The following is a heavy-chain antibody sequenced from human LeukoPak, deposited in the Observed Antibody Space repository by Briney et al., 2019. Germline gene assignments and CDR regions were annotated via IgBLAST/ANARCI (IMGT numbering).Heavy chain of an antibody. D-gene: IGHD6-13*01. V-gene: IGHV1-58*01. CDR1: GFTFTSFA. J-gene: IGHJ4*02. CDR3: ARNGPIAAAGPAGMVEYYFDY. Sequence: GASVKVSCKASGFTFTSFAVQWVRQARGQRLEWIGWIVVGSGNTNYAQKFQERVTITRDMSTSTAYMELSSLRSEDTAVYYCARNGPIAAAGPAGMVEYYFDYWAREPWSPSPQ. CDR2: IVVGSGNT.